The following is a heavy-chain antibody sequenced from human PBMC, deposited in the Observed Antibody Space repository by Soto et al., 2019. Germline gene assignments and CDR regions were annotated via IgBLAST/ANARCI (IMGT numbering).Heavy chain of an antibody. V-gene: IGHV4-34*01. CDR1: GGSFTGYY. J-gene: IGHJ4*02. D-gene: IGHD6-13*01. CDR3: ARNGGSTWYYFDS. Sequence: SETLSLTCAVNGGSFTGYYGCWIRQSPGKGLEWIGEVSHRGSTNYNPSLKSRVTISIDTSKNQFSLKPNSVTAADTGMYYCARNGGSTWYYFDSWGQGTVVTVSS. CDR2: VSHRGST.